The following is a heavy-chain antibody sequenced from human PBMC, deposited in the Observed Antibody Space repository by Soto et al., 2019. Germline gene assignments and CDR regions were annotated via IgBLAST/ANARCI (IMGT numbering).Heavy chain of an antibody. Sequence: GESLKISCKGSGYSLTNIWIHWVRQMPGKGLEWMGIIYPGDSDTRYSPSFQGQVTISADKSISTAYLQWSSLKASDTAMYYCARRGTWRNWFDPWGQGTLVTVSS. CDR2: IYPGDSDT. J-gene: IGHJ5*02. CDR1: GYSLTNIW. CDR3: ARRGTWRNWFDP. D-gene: IGHD1-1*01. V-gene: IGHV5-51*01.